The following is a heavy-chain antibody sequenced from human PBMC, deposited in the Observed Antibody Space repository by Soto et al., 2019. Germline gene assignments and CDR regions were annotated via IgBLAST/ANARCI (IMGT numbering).Heavy chain of an antibody. CDR1: GFTISSNA. D-gene: IGHD1-1*01. V-gene: IGHV3-23*01. J-gene: IGHJ4*02. CDR2: ISDRGDTT. CDR3: AKDKPGTTSFDY. Sequence: HLGGSLRLSCAASGFTISSNAMYWVRQAPGKGLEWVSEISDRGDTTHYADSVKGRFTISRDTSKNTLYLQLNTLRADDTAVYYCAKDKPGTTSFDYWGQGALVTVSS.